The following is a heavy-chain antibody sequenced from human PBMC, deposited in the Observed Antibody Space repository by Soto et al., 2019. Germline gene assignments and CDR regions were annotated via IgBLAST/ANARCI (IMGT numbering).Heavy chain of an antibody. V-gene: IGHV1-3*01. Sequence: ASVKVSCKASGYTFITYSMHWVRQAPGQRLEWMGWINAGDGNTKYSQKFQDRVTFTRDTSATAAYMELSSLRSDDTAVYYCARATIFGVVMLGYYFDYWGQGTLVNVSS. CDR2: INAGDGNT. J-gene: IGHJ4*02. D-gene: IGHD3-3*01. CDR3: ARATIFGVVMLGYYFDY. CDR1: GYTFITYS.